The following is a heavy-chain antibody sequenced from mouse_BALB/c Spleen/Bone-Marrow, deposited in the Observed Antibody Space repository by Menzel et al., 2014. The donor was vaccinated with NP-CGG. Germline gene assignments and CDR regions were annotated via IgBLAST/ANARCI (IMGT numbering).Heavy chain of an antibody. V-gene: IGHV1-87*01. D-gene: IGHD1-2*01. CDR1: GNNFTSYW. J-gene: IGHJ4*01. CDR2: IYTGDGDT. Sequence: VQVVASGAELARPGASVKLSSKASGNNFTSYWMQRVKKRTGKSLKSIEAIYTGDGDTRNNQKFKSKTTLTADKSSSTASMQPSSVASEDSAFYYCARRDYGIRENYDARDYWVQGTAGTVSS. CDR3: ARRDYGIRENYDARDY.